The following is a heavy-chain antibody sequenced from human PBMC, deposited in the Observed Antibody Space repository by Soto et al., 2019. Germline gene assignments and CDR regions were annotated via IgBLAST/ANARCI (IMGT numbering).Heavy chain of an antibody. CDR3: AKGTAVTTGDMAY. CDR1: GFTFSSFA. J-gene: IGHJ4*02. V-gene: IGHV3-23*01. Sequence: EVQLLESGGGLVQPGGSLRLSCAASGFTFSSFAMTWVRQAPGKGLEWVSSLTGSGDSTYYADSVKGRFTISRDNSTNTLYLQMNSLRADDTALYYCAKGTAVTTGDMAYWGQGTLVTVSS. CDR2: LTGSGDST. D-gene: IGHD4-17*01.